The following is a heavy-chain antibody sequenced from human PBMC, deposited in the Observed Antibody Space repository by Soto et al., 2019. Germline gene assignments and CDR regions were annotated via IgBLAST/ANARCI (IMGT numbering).Heavy chain of an antibody. D-gene: IGHD2-21*01. CDR3: VKDGFYSLQY. CDR2: IYTTGST. Sequence: PSETLSLTSNVLGGAISLHFWSWVRQSGGEGLEWIGRIYTTGSTNYNPSLRGRVAMSMDTSKNQFSLRLNSVTAADTAVYYCVKDGFYSLQYWGQGIPVTVSS. J-gene: IGHJ4*02. V-gene: IGHV4-4*07. CDR1: GGAISLHF.